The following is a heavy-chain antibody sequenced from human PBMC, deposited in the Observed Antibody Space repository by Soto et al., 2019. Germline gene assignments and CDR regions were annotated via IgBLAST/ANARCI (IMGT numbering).Heavy chain of an antibody. CDR2: ISYDGSNK. J-gene: IGHJ4*02. D-gene: IGHD3-9*01. V-gene: IGHV3-30*18. CDR1: GFTFSSYG. CDR3: AKETFDWLMRFIDY. Sequence: GGSLRLSCAASGFTFSSYGMHWVRQAPGKGLEWVAVISYDGSNKYYADSVKGRFTISRDNSKNTLYLQMNSLRAEDTAVYYCAKETFDWLMRFIDYWGQGTLVTVSS.